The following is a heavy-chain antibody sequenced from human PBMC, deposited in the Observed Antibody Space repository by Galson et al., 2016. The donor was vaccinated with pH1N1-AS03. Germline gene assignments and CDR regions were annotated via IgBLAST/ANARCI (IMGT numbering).Heavy chain of an antibody. Sequence: SVKVSCKASGYTLTTYAMHWVRQAPGQRLEWMGWINADNGNTKYSQKFQGRVTITRDTSASTAYMELSRLRSEDTAVYYCARDYYDSSGYYVYFDYWGQGALVTVSS. CDR1: GYTLTTYA. CDR2: INADNGNT. CDR3: ARDYYDSSGYYVYFDY. D-gene: IGHD3-22*01. V-gene: IGHV1-3*01. J-gene: IGHJ4*02.